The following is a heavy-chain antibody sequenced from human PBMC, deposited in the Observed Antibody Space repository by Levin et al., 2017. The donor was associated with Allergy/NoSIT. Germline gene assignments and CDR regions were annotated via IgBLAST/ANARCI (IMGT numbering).Heavy chain of an antibody. CDR2: INTNTGNP. D-gene: IGHD6-13*01. Sequence: GASVKVSCKASGYTFTSYAMNWVRQAPGQGLEWMGWINTNTGNPTYAQGFTGRFVFSLDTSVSTAYLQIRSLKAEDTGVYYCARDGPLAAAGWEYYFDYWRQGTLVTVSS. V-gene: IGHV7-4-1*02. CDR3: ARDGPLAAAGWEYYFDY. CDR1: GYTFTSYA. J-gene: IGHJ4*02.